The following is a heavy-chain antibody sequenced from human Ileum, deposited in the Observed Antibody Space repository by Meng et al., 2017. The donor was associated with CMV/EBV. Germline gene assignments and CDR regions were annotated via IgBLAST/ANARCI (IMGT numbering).Heavy chain of an antibody. CDR3: ARNTKVTDPEY. D-gene: IGHD2-21*02. CDR1: GFAFSSYA. CDR2: ISGGSDIT. V-gene: IGHV3-23*01. J-gene: IGHJ4*02. Sequence: SCAASGFAFSSYAMSWVRQAPGKGLEWVSAISGGSDITDYADSVTGRFTISRDNSKNTLYLQMNTLKAEDTAVYYCARNTKVTDPEYWGQGTLVTVSS.